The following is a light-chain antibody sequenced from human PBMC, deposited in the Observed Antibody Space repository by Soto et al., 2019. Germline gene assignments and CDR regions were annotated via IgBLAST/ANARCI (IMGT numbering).Light chain of an antibody. V-gene: IGLV2-8*01. Sequence: QSVLTQPPSASGSPGQSVTISCTGTSSDVGGYNYVSWYQQYPGKAPKLMIYEVSKRPSGVPDRFSGSKSGKTASLTVSGLQAEDGADYYCTSYAGSDIWVFGGGTKVTVL. J-gene: IGLJ3*02. CDR2: EVS. CDR3: TSYAGSDIWV. CDR1: SSDVGGYNY.